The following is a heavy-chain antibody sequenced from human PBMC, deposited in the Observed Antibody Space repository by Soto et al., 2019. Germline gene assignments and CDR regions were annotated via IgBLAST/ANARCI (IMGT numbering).Heavy chain of an antibody. CDR1: GFTFSSYA. CDR2: ISYDGSNK. CDR3: ARDLVVTATLLPHYYYYYYGMDV. Sequence: WGSLRLSCASSGFTFSSYAMHWVRQAPGKGLEWVAVISYDGSNKYYADSVKGRFTISRDNSKNTLYLQMNSLRAEETAVYYRARDLVVTATLLPHYYYYYYGMDVWGQGTTVTVSS. V-gene: IGHV3-30-3*01. J-gene: IGHJ6*02. D-gene: IGHD2-21*02.